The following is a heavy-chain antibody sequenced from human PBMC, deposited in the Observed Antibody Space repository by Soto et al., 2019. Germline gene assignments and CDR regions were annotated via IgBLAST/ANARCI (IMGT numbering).Heavy chain of an antibody. CDR2: IYYSGST. V-gene: IGHV4-34*01. CDR3: ARGQVVAAQH. D-gene: IGHD2-15*01. J-gene: IGHJ4*02. Sequence: SETLSLTCAVYGGSFSGYYWSWIRQPPGKGLEWIGSIYYSGSTYYNPSLKSRVTVSVDTSKNQFSLKLSSVTAADTAVYYCARGQVVAAQHWGQGTLVTVS. CDR1: GGSFSGYY.